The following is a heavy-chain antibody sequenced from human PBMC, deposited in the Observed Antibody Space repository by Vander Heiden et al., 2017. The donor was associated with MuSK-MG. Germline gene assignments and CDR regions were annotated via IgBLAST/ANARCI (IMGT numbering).Heavy chain of an antibody. CDR1: GFTFSSHW. CDR2: INPDGSTT. D-gene: IGHD3-22*01. Sequence: EVHLVQSGGGLVQPGGSLRLSCVASGFTFSSHWMNWIRQDPGKGPGWVSAINPDGSTTTYADSVKGRFTISRDNARNTLFLQMNSLRVEDTSVYYCVRDGAGRITYDRWGQGTLVTVSS. J-gene: IGHJ4*02. CDR3: VRDGAGRITYDR. V-gene: IGHV3-74*03.